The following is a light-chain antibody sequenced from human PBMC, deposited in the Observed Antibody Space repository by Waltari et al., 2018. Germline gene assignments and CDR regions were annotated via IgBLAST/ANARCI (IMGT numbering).Light chain of an antibody. CDR2: AAS. CDR3: QQYYTFPPT. V-gene: IGKV1-16*02. J-gene: IGKJ3*01. CDR1: QGIGNY. Sequence: DIQMTQSPSSLSASVGDRVTTTCRASQGIGNYLAWFQQKPGKGPKSLIYAASNLQSGVPSKFSGSGSGTDFTLTISSLQPEDFATYYCQQYYTFPPTFGPGTKVDIK.